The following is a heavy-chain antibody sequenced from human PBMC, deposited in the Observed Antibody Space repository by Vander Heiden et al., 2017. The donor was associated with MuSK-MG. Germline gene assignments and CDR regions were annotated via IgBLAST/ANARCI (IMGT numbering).Heavy chain of an antibody. V-gene: IGHV4-59*01. CDR2: IYYSGST. CDR3: ARGAWAEAFDI. CDR1: GGSISSSY. Sequence: QVQLQASGPGLVKPSETLSLTCTVSGGSISSSYWSWIRQPPGKGLEWIGYIYYSGSTNYYSSLKSRVTISVDTAKNQFSLKLSSVTAADTAVCYCARGAWAEAFDIWCEGTMVDVAS. J-gene: IGHJ3*02. D-gene: IGHD1-26*01.